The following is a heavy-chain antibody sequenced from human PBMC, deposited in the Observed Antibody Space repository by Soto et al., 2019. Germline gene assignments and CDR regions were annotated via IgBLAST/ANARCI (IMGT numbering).Heavy chain of an antibody. D-gene: IGHD2-15*01. CDR2: ISSSRGTI. CDR1: GFTFSSYS. V-gene: IGHV3-48*01. J-gene: IGHJ5*02. Sequence: EVQLVESGGGLVQPGGSLRLSCAASGFTFSSYSMNWVRQAPGKGLEWVSDISSSRGTIYYADAVKGRFTISRDNAQNPLYLQINGLRAVYKGVYCCAGDAPARTYSRGSCPGLDAWGQGTLVTVSP. CDR3: AGDAPARTYSRGSCPGLDA.